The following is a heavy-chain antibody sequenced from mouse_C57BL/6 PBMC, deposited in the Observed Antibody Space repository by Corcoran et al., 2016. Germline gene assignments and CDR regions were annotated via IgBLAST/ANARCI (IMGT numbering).Heavy chain of an antibody. D-gene: IGHD3-2*02. CDR1: GYTFTDYY. J-gene: IGHJ2*01. CDR3: ARETAQGQVDY. V-gene: IGHV1-26*01. CDR2: INPNNGGT. Sequence: EVQLQQSGPELVKPGASVKISCKASGYTFTDYYMNWVKQSHGKSLEWIGDINPNNGGTSYNQKFKGKATLTVDKSSSTAYMELRSLTSEDSAVYYCARETAQGQVDYWGQGTTLTVSS.